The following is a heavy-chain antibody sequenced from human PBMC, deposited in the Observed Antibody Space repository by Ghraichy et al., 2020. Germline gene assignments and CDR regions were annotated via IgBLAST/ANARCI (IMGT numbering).Heavy chain of an antibody. V-gene: IGHV5-51*01. CDR1: GYSFTSYW. CDR3: ARHDSVTTRPFDY. D-gene: IGHD4-17*01. CDR2: IYPGDSTT. J-gene: IGHJ4*02. Sequence: GESLNISCKGSGYSFTSYWIGWVRQMPGKGLEWMGIIYPGDSTTRYRPSFQGQVTISADKSISTAYLQWSSLKASDTAMYYCARHDSVTTRPFDYWGQGTLVTVCS.